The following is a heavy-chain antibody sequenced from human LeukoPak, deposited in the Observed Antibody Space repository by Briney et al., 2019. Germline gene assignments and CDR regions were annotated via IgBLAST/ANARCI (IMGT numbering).Heavy chain of an antibody. CDR3: ARGGSGWSVSLLDA. Sequence: SQTLSLTCAISGDSVSSNSGAWNWIRQSPSRGLEWLGRTYYRSRWYYDSAVSVQSRITISPDASKNQFSLQLSSVTPDDTAVYYCARGGSGWSVSLLDAWGQGTLVTVSS. D-gene: IGHD6-13*01. J-gene: IGHJ5*02. CDR2: TYYRSRWYY. V-gene: IGHV6-1*01. CDR1: GDSVSSNSGA.